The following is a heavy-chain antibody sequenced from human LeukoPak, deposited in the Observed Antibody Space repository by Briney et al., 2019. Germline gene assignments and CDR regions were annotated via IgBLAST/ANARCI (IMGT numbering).Heavy chain of an antibody. Sequence: GGSLRLSCAASGFSFSSYEMIWVRQAPGKGLEWLSYISSGGSTIYYADSVRGRFTISRDNAKNSLYLQMNSLRAEDTAVFYCARDGTYTDYDPDFDIWGQGTLVTVSS. J-gene: IGHJ4*02. CDR3: ARDGTYTDYDPDFDI. D-gene: IGHD5-12*01. CDR2: ISSGGSTI. CDR1: GFSFSSYE. V-gene: IGHV3-48*03.